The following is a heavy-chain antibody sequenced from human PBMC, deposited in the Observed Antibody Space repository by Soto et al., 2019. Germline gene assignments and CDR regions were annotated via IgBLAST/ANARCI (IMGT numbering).Heavy chain of an antibody. CDR2: IKQDGSEK. Sequence: GGSLRLSCAASGFTFSSYWMSWVRQAPGKGLEWVANIKQDGSEKYYVDSVKGRFTISRDNAKNSLYLQMNSLRAEDTAVYYCARVPGLYCTNRLCYLDVWGQGTTVTVSS. V-gene: IGHV3-7*05. J-gene: IGHJ6*02. CDR1: GFTFSSYW. CDR3: ARVPGLYCTNRLCYLDV. D-gene: IGHD2-8*01.